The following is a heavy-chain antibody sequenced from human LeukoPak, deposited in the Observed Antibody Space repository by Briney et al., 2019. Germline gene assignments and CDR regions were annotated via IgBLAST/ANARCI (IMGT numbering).Heavy chain of an antibody. CDR2: IKQDGSEK. D-gene: IGHD6-19*01. CDR1: GFTFSSYA. V-gene: IGHV3-7*01. CDR3: ARDTSAWRYGMDV. J-gene: IGHJ6*02. Sequence: GGSLRLSCAASGFTFSSYAMSWVRQAPGKGLEWVAIIKQDGSEKDYVDSVTGRFTISRDNAKNSLYLQMNSLRDEDTAVYYCARDTSAWRYGMDVWGQGTTVTVSS.